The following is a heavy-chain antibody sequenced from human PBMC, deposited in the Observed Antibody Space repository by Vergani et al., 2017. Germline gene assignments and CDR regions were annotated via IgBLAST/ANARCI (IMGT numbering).Heavy chain of an antibody. CDR1: GFTFSSYE. Sequence: EVQLVESGGGLVQPGGSLRLSCAASGFTFSSYEMNWVRQAPGKGLEWVSYISSSGSTIYYADYVKGRFTISRDNAKNSLYLQMNSLRAEDTAVYYCARMGTDSSGYFIDYWGQGTLVTVSS. D-gene: IGHD3-22*01. CDR2: ISSSGSTI. CDR3: ARMGTDSSGYFIDY. J-gene: IGHJ4*02. V-gene: IGHV3-48*03.